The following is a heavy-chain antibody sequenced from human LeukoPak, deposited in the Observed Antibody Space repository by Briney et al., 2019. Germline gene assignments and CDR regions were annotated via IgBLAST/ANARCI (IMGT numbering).Heavy chain of an antibody. Sequence: PSETLSLTCAVSGGSLSNGGYSWSWIRQPPGKGLEWIGYIYHSGSTYYNPSLKSRVTISVDRSKNQFSLKLSSVTAADTAVYYCARDQSAYGGNSVWFDPWGQGTLVTVSS. CDR3: ARDQSAYGGNSVWFDP. CDR2: IYHSGST. V-gene: IGHV4-30-2*01. D-gene: IGHD4-23*01. J-gene: IGHJ5*02. CDR1: GGSLSNGGYS.